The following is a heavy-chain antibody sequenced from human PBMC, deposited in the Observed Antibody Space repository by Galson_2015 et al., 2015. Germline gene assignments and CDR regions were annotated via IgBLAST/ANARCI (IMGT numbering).Heavy chain of an antibody. J-gene: IGHJ4*02. CDR1: GYSFTSYW. CDR2: IYPGDSDT. D-gene: IGHD1-26*01. CDR3: ARRMYSGSYYGKYYFDY. Sequence: QSGAEVKKPGESLKISCKGSGYSFTSYWIGWVRQMPGKGLEWMGIIYPGDSDTRYTPSFQGQVTISADKSISTAYLQWCSLKASDTAMYYCARRMYSGSYYGKYYFDYWGQGTLVTVSS. V-gene: IGHV5-51*01.